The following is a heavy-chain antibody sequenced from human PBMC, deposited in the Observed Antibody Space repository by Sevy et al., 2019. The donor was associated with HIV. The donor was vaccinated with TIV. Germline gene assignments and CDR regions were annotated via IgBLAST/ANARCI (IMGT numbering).Heavy chain of an antibody. CDR3: AREALYYYDSERHYDDAFDM. V-gene: IGHV3-7*01. J-gene: IGHJ3*02. Sequence: GGSLRLSCAASGFTFSSHYMSWVRQAPGKGLEWVANIKQDGSDKFYVESVKGRFTISRDNAKNSLYLQLSSLRADDTAMYFCAREALYYYDSERHYDDAFDMWGPGTMVTVS. CDR1: GFTFSSHY. CDR2: IKQDGSDK. D-gene: IGHD3-22*01.